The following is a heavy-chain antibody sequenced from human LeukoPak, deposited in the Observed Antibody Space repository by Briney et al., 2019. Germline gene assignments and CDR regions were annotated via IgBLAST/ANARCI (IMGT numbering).Heavy chain of an antibody. CDR3: ARNYCGGDCYYDY. CDR2: IYSGGST. CDR1: GFAVSSNY. Sequence: GGSLRLSCAASGFAVSSNYMSWVRLAPGKGLEWVSVIYSGGSTYYADSVKGRFTISRDNSKNTLYLQMNSLRAEDTAVYYCARNYCGGDCYYDYWGQGTLVTVSS. V-gene: IGHV3-53*01. J-gene: IGHJ4*02. D-gene: IGHD2-21*02.